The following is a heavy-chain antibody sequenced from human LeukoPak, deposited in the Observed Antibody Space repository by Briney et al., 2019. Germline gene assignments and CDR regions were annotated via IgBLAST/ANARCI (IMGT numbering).Heavy chain of an antibody. V-gene: IGHV1-2*02. J-gene: IGHJ4*02. D-gene: IGHD3-10*01. Sequence: GASVKVSCKASGYTFTGYYMHWVRQAPGQGLEWMGGINPNSGGTNYPQKFQGRVTMTRDTSISTAYMELSRLRSDDTAAYYCARAIDYGSGSYLLDYWGQGTLVTVSS. CDR1: GYTFTGYY. CDR2: INPNSGGT. CDR3: ARAIDYGSGSYLLDY.